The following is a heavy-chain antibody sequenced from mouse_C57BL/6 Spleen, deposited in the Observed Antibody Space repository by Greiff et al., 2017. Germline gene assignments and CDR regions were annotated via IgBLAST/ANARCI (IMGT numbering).Heavy chain of an antibody. J-gene: IGHJ1*03. V-gene: IGHV1-69*01. CDR3: ARYYYGSGL. Sequence: QVQLQQPGAELVMPGASVKLSCKASGYTFTSYWMHWVKQRPGQGLEWIGEIDPSASYTNYNQKFKGKSTLTVDKSSSTAYMQLSSLTSEDSAVYYCARYYYGSGLWGTGTTVTVSS. CDR2: IDPSASYT. D-gene: IGHD1-1*01. CDR1: GYTFTSYW.